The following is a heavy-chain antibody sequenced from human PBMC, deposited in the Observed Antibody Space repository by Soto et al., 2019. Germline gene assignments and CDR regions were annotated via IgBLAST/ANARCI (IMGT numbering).Heavy chain of an antibody. CDR3: ARSPLAVAGNYYYYGVDV. Sequence: PGESLKISCKGSGYSFTSYWISWVRQMPGKGLEWMGRIDPSDSYTNYSPSFQGHVTISADKSISTAYLQWSSLKASDTAMYYCARSPLAVAGNYYYYGVDVWGQGTTVTVSS. D-gene: IGHD6-19*01. J-gene: IGHJ6*02. V-gene: IGHV5-10-1*01. CDR1: GYSFTSYW. CDR2: IDPSDSYT.